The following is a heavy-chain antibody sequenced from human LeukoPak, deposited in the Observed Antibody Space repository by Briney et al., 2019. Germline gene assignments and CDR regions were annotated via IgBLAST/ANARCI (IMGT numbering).Heavy chain of an antibody. V-gene: IGHV4-34*01. CDR3: ARGDFWSGYYHLDY. CDR2: INHSGST. J-gene: IGHJ4*02. CDR1: GGSFSGYY. Sequence: SETLSLTCAVYGGSFSGYYWSWIRQPSGKGLEWIGEINHSGSTNYNPSLKSRVTISVDTSKNQFSLKLSSVTAADTAVYYCARGDFWSGYYHLDYWGQGTLVTVSS. D-gene: IGHD3-3*01.